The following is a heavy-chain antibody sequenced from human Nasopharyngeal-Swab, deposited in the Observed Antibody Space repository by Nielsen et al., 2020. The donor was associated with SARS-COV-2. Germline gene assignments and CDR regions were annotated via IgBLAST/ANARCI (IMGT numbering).Heavy chain of an antibody. J-gene: IGHJ4*02. Sequence: GGSLRLSCAASGFTFSDYYMSWIRQAPGKGLEWVSYISSSSSYTNYADSVKGRFTISRDNAKNSLYLQMNSLRAEDTAVYYCARVAWDIVVVVAAGAPDYWGQGTLVTLSS. CDR1: GFTFSDYY. CDR2: ISSSSSYT. CDR3: ARVAWDIVVVVAAGAPDY. V-gene: IGHV3-11*05. D-gene: IGHD2-15*01.